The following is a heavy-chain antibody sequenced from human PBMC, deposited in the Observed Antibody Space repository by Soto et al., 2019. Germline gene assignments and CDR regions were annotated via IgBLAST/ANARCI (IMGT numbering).Heavy chain of an antibody. J-gene: IGHJ4*02. CDR1: GFTFSSYA. CDR3: AKCTGSYCTNGVCYPFDY. D-gene: IGHD2-8*01. Sequence: EVQLLESGGGLVQPGGSLRLSCAASGFTFSSYAMSWVRQAPGKGLEWVSAISGSGGSTYYADSVKGRFTISRDNSKNTLYQQMNSLRAEDTAVYYCAKCTGSYCTNGVCYPFDYWGQGTLVTVSS. CDR2: ISGSGGST. V-gene: IGHV3-23*01.